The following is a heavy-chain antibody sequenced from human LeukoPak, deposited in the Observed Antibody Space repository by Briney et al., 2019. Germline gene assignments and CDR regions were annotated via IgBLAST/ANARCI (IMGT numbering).Heavy chain of an antibody. J-gene: IGHJ4*02. CDR2: ISAYNGNT. V-gene: IGHV1-18*01. CDR1: GYTFTSYG. CDR3: ARGGDGNNYPIDY. Sequence: GASVKVSCKASGYTFTSYGISWVRQAPGQGLEWMGWISAYNGNTNYAQKLQGRVTMTRDTSTSTVDMELSSLRSEDTAVYFCARGGDGNNYPIDYWGQGTLVTVSS. D-gene: IGHD5-24*01.